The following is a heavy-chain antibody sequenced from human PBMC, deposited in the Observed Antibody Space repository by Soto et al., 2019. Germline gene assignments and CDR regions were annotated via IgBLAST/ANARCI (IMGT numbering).Heavy chain of an antibody. CDR3: ARPYSGGPNDPFDV. V-gene: IGHV5-51*01. CDR2: IYPGDSHA. Sequence: GESLKISCKGSGYSFTNYWIGWVLQMPGKGLEWMGIIYPGDSHAIYSPSFQGQVTMSADKSISTAYLQWSSLKASDTAMYYCARPYSGGPNDPFDVWGQGTIVTVSS. D-gene: IGHD1-26*01. J-gene: IGHJ3*01. CDR1: GYSFTNYW.